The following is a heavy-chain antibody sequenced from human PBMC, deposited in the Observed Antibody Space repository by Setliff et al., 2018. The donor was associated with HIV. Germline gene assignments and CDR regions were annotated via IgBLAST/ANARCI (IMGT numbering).Heavy chain of an antibody. D-gene: IGHD7-27*01. J-gene: IGHJ4*02. CDR3: TKDTGEMPTYY. CDR2: IIWNSGTT. Sequence: GGSLRLSCAASGFNFGDYGIHWVRQAPGKGPEWVSGIIWNSGTTGYADSVKGRFTISRDYAKNSLFLQMNSLRPEDTALYYCTKDTGEMPTYYWGQGTLVTVSS. V-gene: IGHV3-9*01. CDR1: GFNFGDYG.